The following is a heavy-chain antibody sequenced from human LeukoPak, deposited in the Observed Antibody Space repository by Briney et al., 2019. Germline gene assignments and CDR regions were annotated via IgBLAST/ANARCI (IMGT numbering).Heavy chain of an antibody. J-gene: IGHJ4*02. CDR1: GFTFSSYW. CDR3: ARDVFHGSGSPYFDS. D-gene: IGHD3-10*01. V-gene: IGHV3-7*01. CDR2: IKQDGSEK. Sequence: PGGSLRLSCAVSGFTFSSYWMSWVRQAPGKGLEWVANIKQDGSEKYYVDSVKGRFTISRDNAKNSLYLQMNSLRAEDTAVYYCARDVFHGSGSPYFDSWGQGTLVTVSS.